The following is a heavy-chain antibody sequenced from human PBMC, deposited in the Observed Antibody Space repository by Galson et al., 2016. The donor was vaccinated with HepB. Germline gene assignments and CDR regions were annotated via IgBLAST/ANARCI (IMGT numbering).Heavy chain of an antibody. CDR1: GFAFSGSS. CDR3: SRQGLGLDALDI. D-gene: IGHD3/OR15-3a*01. Sequence: LRLSCAASGFAFSGSSMHWVRQASGRGLEWVGRIRSKAHSYATALAASVKGRFTISRDDSKNTAFLQMNSLKTEDTAIYYCSRQGLGLDALDIWGQGTMVTVSS. CDR2: IRSKAHSYAT. V-gene: IGHV3-73*01. J-gene: IGHJ3*02.